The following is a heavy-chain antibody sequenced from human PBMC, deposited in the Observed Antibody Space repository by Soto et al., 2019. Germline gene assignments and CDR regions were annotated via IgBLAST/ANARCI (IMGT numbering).Heavy chain of an antibody. J-gene: IGHJ5*02. CDR1: GGIFGTYT. V-gene: IGHV1-69*02. CDR3: ARGHHGWLDP. CDR2: IIPLLNKA. Sequence: QVQLVQSGAEMKKPGSSVKVSCKASGGIFGTYTINWVRQAPGQGLEWMGRIIPLLNKADYAQKFQGRVTHSLERSADAAYMDLCSPTSGDTAVYYCARGHHGWLDPWGQGSLVTVSS.